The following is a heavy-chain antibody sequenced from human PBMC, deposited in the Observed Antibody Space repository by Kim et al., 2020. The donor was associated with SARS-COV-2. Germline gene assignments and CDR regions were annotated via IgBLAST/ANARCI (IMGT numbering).Heavy chain of an antibody. CDR1: GYSFTSYW. Sequence: GESLKISCKGSGYSFTSYWIGWVRQMPGKGLEWMGIIYPGDSDTRYSPSFQGQVTISADKSISTAYLQWSSLKASDTAMYYCARRSGSYPYYYYGMDVWGQGTTVTDSS. CDR3: ARRSGSYPYYYYGMDV. V-gene: IGHV5-51*01. D-gene: IGHD1-26*01. J-gene: IGHJ6*02. CDR2: IYPGDSDT.